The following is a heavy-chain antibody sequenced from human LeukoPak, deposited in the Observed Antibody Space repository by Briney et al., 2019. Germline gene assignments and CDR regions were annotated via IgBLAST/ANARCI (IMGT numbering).Heavy chain of an antibody. V-gene: IGHV3-23*01. J-gene: IGHJ4*02. CDR3: ARSEDIVVVVADPTYFDY. D-gene: IGHD2-15*01. CDR2: ISGSGGST. Sequence: GGSLRLSCAASGFTFSSYAMSWVRQAPGKGLEWVSAISGSGGSTYYADSVKGRFTISRDNSKNTLYLQMNSLRAEDTAVYYCARSEDIVVVVADPTYFDYWGQGTLVTVSS. CDR1: GFTFSSYA.